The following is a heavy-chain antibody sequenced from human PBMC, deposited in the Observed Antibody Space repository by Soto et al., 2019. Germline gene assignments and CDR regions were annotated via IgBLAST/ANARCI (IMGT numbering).Heavy chain of an antibody. J-gene: IGHJ4*02. D-gene: IGHD3-16*02. CDR2: ISATGGTT. CDR3: ARDLVGVILVPYYFDY. CDR1: GFTFRNYA. V-gene: IGHV3-23*01. Sequence: WWSLILSCASSGFTFRNYAMSCVRQAPGKGLEWASGISATGGTTYYVDSVKGRFTISRDNAKNSLYLQMNSLRAEDTAVYYCARDLVGVILVPYYFDYWGQGTLVTVSS.